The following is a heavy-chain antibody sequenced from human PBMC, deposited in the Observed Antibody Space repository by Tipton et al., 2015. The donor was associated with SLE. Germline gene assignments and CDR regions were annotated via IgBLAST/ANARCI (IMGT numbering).Heavy chain of an antibody. Sequence: TLSLTCTVSGGSISGYYWSWVRQPAGKGLEWIGRIYTSSSTISNPSLKSRLSISIDKSKNQFSLKLSSVIAADTAVYFCARDGKPGIPYKYYAMDVWGQGSTVTVSS. D-gene: IGHD2-2*02. CDR2: IYTSSST. CDR1: GGSISGYY. V-gene: IGHV4-4*07. J-gene: IGHJ6*02. CDR3: ARDGKPGIPYKYYAMDV.